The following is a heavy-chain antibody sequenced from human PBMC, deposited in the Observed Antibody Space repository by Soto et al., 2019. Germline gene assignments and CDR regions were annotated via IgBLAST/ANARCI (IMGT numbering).Heavy chain of an antibody. CDR3: ARVDYYDSSGYYPIYYYCGMEF. CDR1: VGSISSGDYY. J-gene: IGHJ6*01. CDR2: IYYSGST. V-gene: IGHV4-30-4*01. Sequence: KPSETLSLTCTFSVGSISSGDYYCSWIRQPPWKGLEWIGYIYYSGSTYYNPSLKSRVTISVDTSKNQFSLKLSSVTAADTAVYYCARVDYYDSSGYYPIYYYCGMEFLGQGTSVIVSS. D-gene: IGHD3-22*01.